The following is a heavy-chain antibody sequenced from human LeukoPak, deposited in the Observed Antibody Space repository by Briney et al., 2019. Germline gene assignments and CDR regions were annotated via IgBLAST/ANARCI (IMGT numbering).Heavy chain of an antibody. Sequence: SETLSLTCTVSGGSISSSSYYWGWIRQPPGKGLEWIGSIYYSGSTYYNPSLRSRVTLSIDTSRNQVSLKVTSVTAADTALYYCARVVASTSIDSWGQGILVTVSS. CDR2: IYYSGST. V-gene: IGHV4-39*01. J-gene: IGHJ4*02. CDR1: GGSISSSSYY. D-gene: IGHD2-15*01. CDR3: ARVVASTSIDS.